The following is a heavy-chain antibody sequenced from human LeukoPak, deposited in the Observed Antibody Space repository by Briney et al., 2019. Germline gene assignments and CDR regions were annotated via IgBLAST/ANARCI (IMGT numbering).Heavy chain of an antibody. Sequence: KPGGSLRLSCAASGFTFSSYGMHWVRQAPGKGLEWVSTISGSGYSIYYADSVKGRFTISRDNAKNSLYLQMNSLRAEDTAVYYCARDWKGYYYGMDVWGQGTTVTVSS. CDR3: ARDWKGYYYGMDV. V-gene: IGHV3-21*01. CDR2: ISGSGYSI. CDR1: GFTFSSYG. J-gene: IGHJ6*02. D-gene: IGHD1-1*01.